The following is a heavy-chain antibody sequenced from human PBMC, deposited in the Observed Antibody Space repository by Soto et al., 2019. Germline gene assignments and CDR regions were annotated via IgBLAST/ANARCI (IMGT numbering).Heavy chain of an antibody. Sequence: SETLSLTCTVSGGSISSSSYYWGWIRQPPGKGLEWIGSIYYSGSTYYNPSLKSRVTISVDTSKNQFSLKLSSVTAADTAVYIAAAGDYYYGMDVWGQGTTVTV. D-gene: IGHD6-13*01. CDR1: GGSISSSSYY. CDR2: IYYSGST. J-gene: IGHJ6*02. V-gene: IGHV4-39*01. CDR3: AAGDYYYGMDV.